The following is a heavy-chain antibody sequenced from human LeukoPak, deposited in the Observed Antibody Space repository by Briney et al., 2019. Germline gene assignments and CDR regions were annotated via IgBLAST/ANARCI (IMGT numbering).Heavy chain of an antibody. D-gene: IGHD2-15*01. Sequence: ASVKVSCKASGYTFTAYYLHWVRQAPGQGLEWMGWIYPKNGDTNFAQKFQGRVTMTRDTSTTTTYMELNRLRSDDTAVYYCARDGHSGGAFDIWGQGTMVTVSS. CDR2: IYPKNGDT. J-gene: IGHJ3*02. CDR1: GYTFTAYY. CDR3: ARDGHSGGAFDI. V-gene: IGHV1-2*02.